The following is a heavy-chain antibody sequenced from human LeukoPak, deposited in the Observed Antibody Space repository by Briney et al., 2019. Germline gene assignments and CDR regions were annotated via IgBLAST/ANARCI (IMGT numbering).Heavy chain of an antibody. CDR1: GFTFSGSA. V-gene: IGHV3-73*01. D-gene: IGHD3-22*01. Sequence: GGSLKLSCAASGFTFSGSAMHWVRQASGKGLEWVGRIRSKAHSYATVYAASVKGRFTISRDDSKNTAYLQMNSPKTEDTAVYYCAKGGYYYDSSGYYPDAFDIWGQGTMVTVSS. J-gene: IGHJ3*02. CDR2: IRSKAHSYAT. CDR3: AKGGYYYDSSGYYPDAFDI.